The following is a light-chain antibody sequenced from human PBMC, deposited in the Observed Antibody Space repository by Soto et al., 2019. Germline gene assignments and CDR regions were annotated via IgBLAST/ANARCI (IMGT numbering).Light chain of an antibody. CDR3: QQRSNWPGT. J-gene: IGKJ2*01. V-gene: IGKV3-11*01. Sequence: EIVVTQSPATLSLSPGERATLSCRASQSVSTYVAWFQHKLGQAPRLLIYDASYMAIGVPARFSGGGSGTDFTLTISSLEPEDFAVYYCQQRSNWPGTFGRGTKLDIK. CDR1: QSVSTY. CDR2: DAS.